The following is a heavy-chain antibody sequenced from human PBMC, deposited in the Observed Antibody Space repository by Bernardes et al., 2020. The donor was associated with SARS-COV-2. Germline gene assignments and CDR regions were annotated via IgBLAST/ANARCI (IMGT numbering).Heavy chain of an antibody. CDR2: ISYDGSNK. V-gene: IGHV3-30*18. J-gene: IGHJ4*02. D-gene: IGHD3-22*01. Sequence: GSLRLSCAASGFTFSSYGMHWVRQAPGKGLEWVAVISYDGSNKYYADSVKGRFTISRDNSKNTLYLQMNSLRAEDTAVYYCAKDGSGYYDSLYYFDYWGQGTLVTVSS. CDR3: AKDGSGYYDSLYYFDY. CDR1: GFTFSSYG.